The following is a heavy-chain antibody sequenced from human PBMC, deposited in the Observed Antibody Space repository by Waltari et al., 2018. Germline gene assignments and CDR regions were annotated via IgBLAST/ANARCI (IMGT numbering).Heavy chain of an antibody. Sequence: QVQLVESGGGVVQPGRSLRLSCAPSGFTFRSFAMHWVRQAPGKGLEWVAVISYDGSNKYYADSVKGRFTISRDNSKNTLYLQMNSLRAEDTAVYYCAREGAIFGFDYWGQGTLVTVSS. V-gene: IGHV3-30*01. D-gene: IGHD3-3*01. CDR1: GFTFRSFA. CDR3: AREGAIFGFDY. CDR2: ISYDGSNK. J-gene: IGHJ4*02.